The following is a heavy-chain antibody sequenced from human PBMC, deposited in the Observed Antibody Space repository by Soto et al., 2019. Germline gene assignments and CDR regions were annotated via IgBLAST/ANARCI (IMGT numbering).Heavy chain of an antibody. CDR3: ARGGYDYSKPFDY. Sequence: EVQLVESGGGLVQPGGSLRLSCAASGFTFNRYWMKWVRQAPGRGLEWMGNINQDGSEKHYVDSVKGRFTISRDNAKDSVYLQMNSLKAEDTAMYYCARGGYDYSKPFDYWGQGTLVTVSS. J-gene: IGHJ4*02. V-gene: IGHV3-7*04. CDR1: GFTFNRYW. CDR2: INQDGSEK. D-gene: IGHD4-4*01.